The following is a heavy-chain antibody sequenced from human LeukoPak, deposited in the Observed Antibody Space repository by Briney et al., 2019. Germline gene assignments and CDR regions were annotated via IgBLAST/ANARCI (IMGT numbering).Heavy chain of an antibody. J-gene: IGHJ4*02. CDR1: GYTFTGYN. V-gene: IGHV1-2*02. Sequence: ASVKVSCKTSGYTFTGYNMQWLRQAPGQGLEWMGWINPNSGGTNYAQKFQGRVTMTRDTSISTAYMELSRLRSDDTAVYYCARDGHFDYWGQGTLFTVSS. CDR3: ARDGHFDY. CDR2: INPNSGGT.